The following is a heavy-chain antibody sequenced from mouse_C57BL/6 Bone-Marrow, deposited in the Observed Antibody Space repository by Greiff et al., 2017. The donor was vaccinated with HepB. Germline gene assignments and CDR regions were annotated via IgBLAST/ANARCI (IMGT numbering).Heavy chain of an antibody. CDR3: ARDGYYFDY. D-gene: IGHD2-2*01. J-gene: IGHJ2*01. CDR2: ISYDGSN. Sequence: ESGPGLVKPSQSLSLTCSVTGYSITSGYSWNWIRQFPGNKLEWMGYISYDGSNNYNPSLKNRISITRDTSKNQFFLKLNSVTTEDTATYYCARDGYYFDYWGQGTTLTVSS. CDR1: GYSITSGYS. V-gene: IGHV3-6*01.